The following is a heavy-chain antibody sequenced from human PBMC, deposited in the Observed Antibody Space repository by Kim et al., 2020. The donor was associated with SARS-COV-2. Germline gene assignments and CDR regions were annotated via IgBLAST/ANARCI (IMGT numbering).Heavy chain of an antibody. V-gene: IGHV3-48*02. Sequence: GGSLRLSCAASGFTFSSYSMNWVRQAPGKGLEWVSYISSSSSSTIYYADSVKGRFTISRDNAKNSLYLQMNSLRDEDTAVYYCARGSGVDTAMVHYYYYGMDVWGQGTTVTVSS. CDR1: GFTFSSYS. D-gene: IGHD5-18*01. J-gene: IGHJ6*02. CDR2: ISSSSSSTI. CDR3: ARGSGVDTAMVHYYYYGMDV.